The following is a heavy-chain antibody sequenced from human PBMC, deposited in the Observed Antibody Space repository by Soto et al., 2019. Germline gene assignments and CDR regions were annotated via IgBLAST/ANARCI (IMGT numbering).Heavy chain of an antibody. CDR1: GFTFSNAW. D-gene: IGHD3-22*01. Sequence: EVQLVESGGGLVKPGGSVRLSCAASGFTFSNAWMSWVRQAPGKGLEWVGRIKSKTAGGTTEYDAPVKDRFTISRDDSKNTLCLQMNSLKTEDTAVYYCARGHRSSGKIFDSWGQGTLVTVSS. J-gene: IGHJ4*02. V-gene: IGHV3-15*01. CDR2: IKSKTAGGTT. CDR3: ARGHRSSGKIFDS.